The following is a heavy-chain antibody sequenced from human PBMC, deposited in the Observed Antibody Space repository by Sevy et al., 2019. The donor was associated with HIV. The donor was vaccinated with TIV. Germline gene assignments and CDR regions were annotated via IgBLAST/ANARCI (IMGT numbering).Heavy chain of an antibody. J-gene: IGHJ4*02. CDR2: INSDGSST. Sequence: GGSLRLSCAASGFTFSSYWMHWVRQAPGKGLVWVSRINSDGSSTSYADSVKGRFTISRDNAKNTLYLRMNGLRAEDTAVYYCARGNRATSIFGVVIILDPSWYDYWGQGTLVTVSS. CDR1: GFTFSSYW. D-gene: IGHD3-3*01. CDR3: ARGNRATSIFGVVIILDPSWYDY. V-gene: IGHV3-74*01.